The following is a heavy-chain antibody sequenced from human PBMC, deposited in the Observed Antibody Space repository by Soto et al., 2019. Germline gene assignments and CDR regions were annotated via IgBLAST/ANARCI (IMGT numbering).Heavy chain of an antibody. J-gene: IGHJ4*01. Sequence: GGSLRVSCAASGLTFSGSGMHWVLQASGKGLEWVGRIKSRADGWATAYGAPAKGRFAISRDDSRNIVYMQMNSLKIEDTGVYYCTTDAYSSAIRVRFDYWGHGTLVTVSS. CDR3: TTDAYSSAIRVRFDY. V-gene: IGHV3-73*01. CDR2: IKSRADGWAT. D-gene: IGHD1-26*01. CDR1: GLTFSGSG.